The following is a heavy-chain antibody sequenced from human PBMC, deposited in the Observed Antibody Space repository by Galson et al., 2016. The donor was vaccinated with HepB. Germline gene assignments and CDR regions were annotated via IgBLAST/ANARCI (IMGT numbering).Heavy chain of an antibody. D-gene: IGHD3-9*01. V-gene: IGHV3-7*01. J-gene: IGHJ3*02. CDR3: AREVYDILTGYYVFRGVGAFAI. CDR1: GFTFKAYY. CDR2: IKQDGGEK. Sequence: SLRLSCAVSGFTFKAYYMTWVRQAPGKGLEWVANIKQDGGEKYYVDSVKGRFTISRDNAKNSLYLQMNSLRAEDTAMYYCAREVYDILTGYYVFRGVGAFAIWGQGTMVTVSS.